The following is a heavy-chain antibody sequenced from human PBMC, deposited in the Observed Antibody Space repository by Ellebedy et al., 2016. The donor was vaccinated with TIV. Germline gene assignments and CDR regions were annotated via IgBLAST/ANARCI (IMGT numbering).Heavy chain of an antibody. V-gene: IGHV3-74*01. CDR3: AGGHSSSFNWFDP. CDR1: GFTFSSHW. Sequence: GESLKISCAASGFTFSSHWMHWVRQAPGKGPVCVSRISTDGSSISYADSVKGRFTISRDNAKNTLYLQMNSLRAEDTAVYYCAGGHSSSFNWFDPWGQGTLVTVSS. J-gene: IGHJ5*02. D-gene: IGHD6-6*01. CDR2: ISTDGSSI.